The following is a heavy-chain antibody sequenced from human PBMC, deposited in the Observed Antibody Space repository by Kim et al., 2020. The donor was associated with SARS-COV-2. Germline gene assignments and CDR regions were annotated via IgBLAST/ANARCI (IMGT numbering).Heavy chain of an antibody. CDR3: ASETYYYDSSYSWGDY. Sequence: GGSLRLSCAASGFTFSSYWMSWVRQAPGKGLEWVANIKQDGSEKYYVDSVKGRFTISRDNAKNSLYLQMNSLRAEDTAVYYCASETYYYDSSYSWGDYWGQGTLVTVSS. CDR1: GFTFSSYW. D-gene: IGHD3-22*01. J-gene: IGHJ4*02. V-gene: IGHV3-7*01. CDR2: IKQDGSEK.